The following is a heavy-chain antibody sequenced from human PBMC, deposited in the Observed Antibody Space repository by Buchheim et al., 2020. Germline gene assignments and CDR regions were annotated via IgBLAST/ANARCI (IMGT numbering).Heavy chain of an antibody. CDR2: IYYSGST. J-gene: IGHJ4*02. Sequence: QVQLQESGPGLVKPSETLSLTCTVSGGSVSSGSYYWSWIRQPPGKGLEWIGYIYYSGSTNYNPSLKSRVTITVDTSKNQFSLKLSSVTAADTAVYYCARWQRYYFDYWGQGTL. CDR3: ARWQRYYFDY. CDR1: GGSVSSGSYY. V-gene: IGHV4-61*01. D-gene: IGHD5-24*01.